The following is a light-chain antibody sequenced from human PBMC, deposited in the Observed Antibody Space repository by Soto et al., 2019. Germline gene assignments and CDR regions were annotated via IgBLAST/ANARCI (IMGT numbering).Light chain of an antibody. CDR1: SSDVGGYNY. CDR2: DVT. CDR3: CSFSGTYHWV. V-gene: IGLV2-11*01. Sequence: QSALTQPRSVSGSPGQSVSISGTGTSSDVGGYNYVSWYQQLPGKAPKLMIYDVTKRPSGVPDRFSGSKSGNTASLTISGLQAEDEADYHCCSFSGTYHWVFGGGTKVTVL. J-gene: IGLJ3*02.